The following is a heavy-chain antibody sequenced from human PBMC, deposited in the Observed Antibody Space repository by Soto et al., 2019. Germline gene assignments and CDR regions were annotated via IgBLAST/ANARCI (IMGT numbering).Heavy chain of an antibody. CDR1: GYAFTTYG. Sequence: QVHLVQSGAEVKKPGASVKVSCKGSGYAFTTYGITWVRQAPGQGLEWMGWISAHNGNTNYAQKLQGRVTVTRYTSTSTAYMELRSLRSDDTAVYYCARGRDGDYWGQGALVTVSS. D-gene: IGHD6-6*01. V-gene: IGHV1-18*01. CDR3: ARGRDGDY. J-gene: IGHJ4*02. CDR2: ISAHNGNT.